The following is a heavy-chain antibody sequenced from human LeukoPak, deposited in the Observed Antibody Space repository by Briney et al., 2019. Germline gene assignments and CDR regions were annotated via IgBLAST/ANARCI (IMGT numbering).Heavy chain of an antibody. CDR2: IRIKAHSFAT. Sequence: GGSLRLSCAASGFTFSGSAIHWVRQASGRGLEWVGRIRIKAHSFATSYSASVKGRFLISRDDSKNTAYLQMNSLKTEDTAIYYCTSNDYGDVEGWFDPWGQGTLVTVSS. CDR1: GFTFSGSA. J-gene: IGHJ5*02. CDR3: TSNDYGDVEGWFDP. V-gene: IGHV3-73*01. D-gene: IGHD4-17*01.